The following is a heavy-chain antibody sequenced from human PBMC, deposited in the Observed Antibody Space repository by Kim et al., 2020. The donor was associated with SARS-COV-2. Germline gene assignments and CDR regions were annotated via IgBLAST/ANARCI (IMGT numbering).Heavy chain of an antibody. CDR1: GFTFSTYA. D-gene: IGHD4-17*01. CDR3: AKSTVTTPRTIDV. V-gene: IGHV3-23*01. CDR2: ISSDGTNT. Sequence: GGSLRLSCAASGFTFSTYAMSWVRQAPGKGLEWLSGISSDGTNTYYADSVKGRFTISRDNSKNTLYLQMNSLRVEDTAIYFCAKSTVTTPRTIDVWGQGTTVTVSS. J-gene: IGHJ6*02.